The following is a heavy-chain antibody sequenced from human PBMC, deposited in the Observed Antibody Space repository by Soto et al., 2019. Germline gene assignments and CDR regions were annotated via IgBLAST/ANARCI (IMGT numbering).Heavy chain of an antibody. CDR3: ARLTPSGNPNGGALDA. CDR2: IYPGDSDA. V-gene: IGHV5-51*01. J-gene: IGHJ3*01. D-gene: IGHD2-15*01. CDR1: GYTFSTYW. Sequence: GESLKISCEASGYTFSTYWIAWVRQMPGRGLEWMAIIYPGDSDARYSPSSQGHVTISADNSISTAYLQLTNLKGSDTAIYYCARLTPSGNPNGGALDAWGQGTVVTVSS.